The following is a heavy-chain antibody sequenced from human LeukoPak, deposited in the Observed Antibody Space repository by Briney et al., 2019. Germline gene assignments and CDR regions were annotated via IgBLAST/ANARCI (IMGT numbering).Heavy chain of an antibody. Sequence: GGSLRVSCAASGFTFSFYAMSWVRQAPGKGLEWVAGITSSGNTTYYADPVKGRFTISRDNSRNILYLQMNGLGADVTASSYFAEDFGGSCYAWYFDLWGRGTVVTVSS. CDR2: ITSSGNTT. D-gene: IGHD2-15*01. CDR3: AEDFGGSCYAWYFDL. J-gene: IGHJ2*01. CDR1: GFTFSFYA. V-gene: IGHV3-23*01.